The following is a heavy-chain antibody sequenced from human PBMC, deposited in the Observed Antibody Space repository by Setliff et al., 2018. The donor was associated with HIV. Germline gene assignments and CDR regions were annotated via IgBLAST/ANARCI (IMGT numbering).Heavy chain of an antibody. Sequence: ASVKVSCKASGYTFTSSEINWLRQATGQGLGWMGWMNLNSGNTGYAQKFQCRVTMTRNTSISTAYMELSSLRSEDTAVYYFARCRSLVRCSGSTENYYMGVWGKGTTVTVSS. CDR3: ARCRSLVRCSGSTENYYMGV. D-gene: IGHD3-10*02. CDR2: MNLNSGNT. CDR1: GYTFTSSE. V-gene: IGHV1-8*02. J-gene: IGHJ6*03.